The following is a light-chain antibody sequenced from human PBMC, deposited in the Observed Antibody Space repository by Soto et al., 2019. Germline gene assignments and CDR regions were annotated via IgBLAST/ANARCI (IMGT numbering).Light chain of an antibody. CDR1: GSNVGGNT. CDR3: ASWDDSLDAWV. V-gene: IGLV1-44*01. CDR2: STR. J-gene: IGLJ3*02. Sequence: QLVLTQPPSVSGTPGQRVTISCSGGGSNVGGNTINWYQQVPGTAPKLLIFSTRQRPSGVPDRFSGSKSGTSASLAITGLQSDDEADYYCASWDDSLDAWVFGGGTKVTVL.